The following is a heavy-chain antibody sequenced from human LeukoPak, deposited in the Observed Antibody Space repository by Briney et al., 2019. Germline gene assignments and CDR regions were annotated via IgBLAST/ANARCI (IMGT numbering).Heavy chain of an antibody. Sequence: SETLSLTCAVYGGSFSGYYWSWIRQPPGKGLEWIGEINHSGSTNYNPSLKSRVTISVDTSKNQFCLKLSSVTAADTAVYYCARGYYDFWSGLSGIWFDPWGQGTLVTVSS. V-gene: IGHV4-34*01. CDR2: INHSGST. D-gene: IGHD3-3*01. J-gene: IGHJ5*02. CDR1: GGSFSGYY. CDR3: ARGYYDFWSGLSGIWFDP.